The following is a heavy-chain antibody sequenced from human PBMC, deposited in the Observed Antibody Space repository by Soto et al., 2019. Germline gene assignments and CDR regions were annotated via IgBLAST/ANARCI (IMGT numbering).Heavy chain of an antibody. CDR1: GFTVSSNY. CDR3: ARGGRGYDFWSGYYTAEYFQH. Sequence: PGGSLRLSCAASGFTVSSNYMSWVRQAPGKGLEWVSVIYSGGSTYYADSVKGRFTIPRDNSKNPLYLQMNNLRAEDTAVYYCARGGRGYDFWSGYYTAEYFQHWGQGTLVTVS. V-gene: IGHV3-53*01. D-gene: IGHD3-3*01. J-gene: IGHJ1*01. CDR2: IYSGGST.